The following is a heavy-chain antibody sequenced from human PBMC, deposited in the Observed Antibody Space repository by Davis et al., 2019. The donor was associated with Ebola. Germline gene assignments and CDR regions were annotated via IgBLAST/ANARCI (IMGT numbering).Heavy chain of an antibody. CDR2: FSYGDNTH. V-gene: IGHV4-39*07. D-gene: IGHD2-8*01. J-gene: IGHJ5*02. CDR3: ARIVKYCIDAVCQNWFAP. CDR1: GASISSRSYY. Sequence: MPSETLSLTCTVSGASISSRSYYWGWICQPPGKGLEWVGSFSYGDNTHYYNPSLRSRVTMSVDTSKNQFSLKLSSVTAADTAVYYCARIVKYCIDAVCQNWFAPWGQGTLVTVSS.